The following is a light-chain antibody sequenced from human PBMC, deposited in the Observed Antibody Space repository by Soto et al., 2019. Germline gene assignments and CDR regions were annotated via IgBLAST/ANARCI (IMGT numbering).Light chain of an antibody. J-gene: IGLJ1*01. CDR3: DSYTSSRAYV. CDR2: GVS. V-gene: IGLV2-14*01. CDR1: SSYDGGYNY. Sequence: QSVLTQPASVSGSPGQSITIFCTGTSSYDGGYNYVSWYQQQSGKAPKLIIHGVSNRPSGVSNRFSGSKSGNTASLTISGLQAEDEADYYCDSYTSSRAYVFGIGTKVTVL.